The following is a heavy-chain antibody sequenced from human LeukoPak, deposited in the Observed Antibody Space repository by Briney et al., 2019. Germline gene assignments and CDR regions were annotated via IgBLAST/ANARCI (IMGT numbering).Heavy chain of an antibody. J-gene: IGHJ4*02. CDR3: AREDYDYIWGSYRLPLFDY. Sequence: SETLSLTCAVYGGSFSGYYWSWIRQPPGKGLEWIGEINHSGSTNYNPSLKSRVTISVDTSKNQFSLKLSCVTAADTAVYYCAREDYDYIWGSYRLPLFDYWGQGTLVTVSS. V-gene: IGHV4-34*01. CDR2: INHSGST. D-gene: IGHD3-16*02. CDR1: GGSFSGYY.